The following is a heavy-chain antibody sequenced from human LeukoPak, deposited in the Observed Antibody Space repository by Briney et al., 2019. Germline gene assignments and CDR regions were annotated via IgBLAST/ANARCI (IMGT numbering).Heavy chain of an antibody. J-gene: IGHJ4*02. CDR3: ARDFIPLAAAGTEFDY. CDR2: INWNGGST. D-gene: IGHD6-13*01. CDR1: GFTFDDYG. V-gene: IGHV3-20*04. Sequence: GGSLRLSCAASGFTFDDYGMSWVRQAPGKGLEWVSGINWNGGSTGYADSVKGRFTISRDNAKNSLYLQMNSLRAEDTALHYCARDFIPLAAAGTEFDYWGQGTLVTVSS.